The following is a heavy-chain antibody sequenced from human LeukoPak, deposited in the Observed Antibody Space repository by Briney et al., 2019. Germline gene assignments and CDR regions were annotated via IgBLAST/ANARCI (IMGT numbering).Heavy chain of an antibody. CDR2: ISGSGGST. Sequence: GGSLRLSCTASGFTFTNYAMNWVRQAPGKGLEWVSAISGSGGSTYYADSVKGRFTISRDNSKNTLYLQMNSLRAEDTAVYYCAKDVYWYLDLWGRGTLVTVSS. CDR3: AKDVYWYLDL. V-gene: IGHV3-23*01. J-gene: IGHJ2*01. CDR1: GFTFTNYA.